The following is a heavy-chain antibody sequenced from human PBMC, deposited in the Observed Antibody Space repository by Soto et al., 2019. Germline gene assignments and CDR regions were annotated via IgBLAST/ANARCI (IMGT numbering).Heavy chain of an antibody. J-gene: IGHJ5*02. D-gene: IGHD3-22*01. CDR3: ARSRHYDSRGGACFDP. V-gene: IGHV1-18*01. Sequence: QVQLVQSGAEVKKPGASVKVSCKASGYTFTSYGISWVRQAPGQGLEWMGWISAYNGNTNYAQKLQGRVTMTTDTSTSTADRERRSLRSDDTAGYYCARSRHYDSRGGACFDPLCQGTLVTVSS. CDR2: ISAYNGNT. CDR1: GYTFTSYG.